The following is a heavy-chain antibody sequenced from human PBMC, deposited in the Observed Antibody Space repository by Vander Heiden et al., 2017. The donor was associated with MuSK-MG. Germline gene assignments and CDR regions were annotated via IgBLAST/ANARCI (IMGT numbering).Heavy chain of an antibody. D-gene: IGHD3-3*01. CDR2: ITHSGST. V-gene: IGHV4-34*01. J-gene: IGHJ4*02. CDR3: ARGRITIFGVGKKGTYYFDY. Sequence: WIGEITHSGSTNYNPSLKSRVTRSVDTSKNQFSLKLSSVTAADTAVYYCARGRITIFGVGKKGTYYFDYWGQGTLVTVSS.